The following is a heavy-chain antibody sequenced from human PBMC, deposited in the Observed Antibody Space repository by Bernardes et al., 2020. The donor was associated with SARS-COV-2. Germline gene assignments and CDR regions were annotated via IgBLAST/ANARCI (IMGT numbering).Heavy chain of an antibody. J-gene: IGHJ4*02. D-gene: IGHD3-10*01. CDR2: ISSSSSYI. CDR3: ASSRHYYGSGTYDY. V-gene: IGHV3-21*01. CDR1: GFTFSSYS. Sequence: GGSLRLSCAASGFTFSSYSMNWVRQAPGKGLEWVSSISSSSSYIYYADSVKGRFTISRDNAKNSLYLQMNSLRAEDTAVYYCASSRHYYGSGTYDYWGQGTLVTVSS.